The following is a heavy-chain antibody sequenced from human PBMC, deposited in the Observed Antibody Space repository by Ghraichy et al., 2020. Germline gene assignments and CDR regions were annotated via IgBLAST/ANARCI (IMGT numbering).Heavy chain of an antibody. V-gene: IGHV3-23*01. J-gene: IGHJ5*02. CDR3: AKGESAAAGPTWFDP. CDR1: GFTFSSYA. D-gene: IGHD6-13*01. CDR2: ISGSGGTT. Sequence: LSLTCAASGFTFSSYAMSWVRQAPGKGLEWVSVISGSGGTTYYADSVKGRFTISRDNSKNTLYLQMNSLRAEDTAVYYCAKGESAAAGPTWFDPCGQGTLVTVSS.